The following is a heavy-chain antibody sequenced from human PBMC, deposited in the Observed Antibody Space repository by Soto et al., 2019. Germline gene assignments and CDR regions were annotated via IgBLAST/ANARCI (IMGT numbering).Heavy chain of an antibody. CDR2: IYHSGST. Sequence: PSETLSLTCAVSGSSISSSNWWSWVRQPPGKGLEWIGEIYHSGSTNYNPSLKSRVTISVDKSKNQFSLKLSSVTAADTAVYYCARSGSYYDYVWGSYRPYYFDYWGQGTLVTVSS. CDR3: ARSGSYYDYVWGSYRPYYFDY. D-gene: IGHD3-16*02. J-gene: IGHJ4*02. V-gene: IGHV4-4*02. CDR1: GSSISSSNW.